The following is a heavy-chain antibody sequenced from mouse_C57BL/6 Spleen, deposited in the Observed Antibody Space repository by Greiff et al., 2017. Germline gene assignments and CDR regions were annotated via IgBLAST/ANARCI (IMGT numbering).Heavy chain of an antibody. J-gene: IGHJ2*01. CDR2: ISDGGSYT. V-gene: IGHV5-4*01. D-gene: IGHD2-5*01. CDR1: GFTFSSYA. CDR3: ARDYSNYHDY. Sequence: EVKLVESGGGLVKPGGSLKLSCAASGFTFSSYAMSWVRQTPEKRLEWVATISDGGSYTYYPDNVKGRFTISRDKAKNNLYLQMSHLKSEDTAMYYCARDYSNYHDYWGQGTTLTVSS.